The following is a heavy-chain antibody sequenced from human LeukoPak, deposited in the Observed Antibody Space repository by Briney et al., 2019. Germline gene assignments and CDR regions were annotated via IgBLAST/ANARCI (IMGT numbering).Heavy chain of an antibody. V-gene: IGHV1-8*03. CDR2: MNSNSGNT. J-gene: IGHJ4*02. Sequence: ASVKVSCKASGYTFISYDINWVRQATGQGLEWMGWMNSNSGNTGYAQKFQGRVTITRNTSISTAYMELSSLRSEDTAVYYCARGIAARRGGYFDYWGQGTLVTVSS. CDR1: GYTFISYD. CDR3: ARGIAARRGGYFDY. D-gene: IGHD6-6*01.